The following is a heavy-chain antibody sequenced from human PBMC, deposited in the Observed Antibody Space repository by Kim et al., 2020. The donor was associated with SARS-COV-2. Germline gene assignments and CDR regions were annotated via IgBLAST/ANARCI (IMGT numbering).Heavy chain of an antibody. CDR1: GYTFTGYY. CDR2: INPNSGGT. J-gene: IGHJ4*02. CDR3: ARDPGSGWQNFDY. D-gene: IGHD6-19*01. V-gene: IGHV1-2*02. Sequence: ASVKVSCKASGYTFTGYYMHWVRQAPGQGLEWMGWINPNSGGTNYAQKFQGRVTMTRDTSISTAYMELSRLRSDDTAVYYCARDPGSGWQNFDYWGQGTLVTVSS.